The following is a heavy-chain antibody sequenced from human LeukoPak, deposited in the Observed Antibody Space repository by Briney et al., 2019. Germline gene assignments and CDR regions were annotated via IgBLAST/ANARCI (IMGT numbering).Heavy chain of an antibody. CDR1: GFTFSSYS. Sequence: GGSLRLSCAASGFTFSSYSMNWVRQAPGKGLEWVSSISSSSSYIYYADSVKGRFTISRDNAKNSLYLQMNSLRAEDTAVYYCATGARYVVVPAASFDYWGQGTLVTVSS. CDR2: ISSSSSYI. CDR3: ATGARYVVVPAASFDY. J-gene: IGHJ4*02. D-gene: IGHD2-2*01. V-gene: IGHV3-21*01.